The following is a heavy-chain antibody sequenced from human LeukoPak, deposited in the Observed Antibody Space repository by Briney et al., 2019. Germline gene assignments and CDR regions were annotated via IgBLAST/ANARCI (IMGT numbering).Heavy chain of an antibody. CDR1: GFTFSSYE. D-gene: IGHD2/OR15-2a*01. V-gene: IGHV3-48*03. Sequence: GGSLRLSCAASGFTFSSYEMNWVRQAPGKGLEWVSYIASGGGANRLYSESVKGRFTISRDNAKNSLYLHMNSLRAEDTGVYYCARIGTTTRGPAGLDVWGQGTTVTVSS. CDR3: ARIGTTTRGPAGLDV. J-gene: IGHJ6*02. CDR2: IASGGGANR.